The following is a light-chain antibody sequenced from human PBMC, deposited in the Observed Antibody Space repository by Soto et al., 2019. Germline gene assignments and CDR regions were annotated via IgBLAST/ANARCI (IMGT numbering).Light chain of an antibody. V-gene: IGLV2-14*01. CDR3: ATWDDRLNGYV. Sequence: QSALTQPASVSGSLGQSITISCTGTSSDIGGYKYVSWYQQHPGKAPKLIIFEVSNRPSGVSDRFSGSNSGNTASLTISGLQAEDEADYYCATWDDRLNGYVFGSGTQLTVL. CDR2: EVS. CDR1: SSDIGGYKY. J-gene: IGLJ7*01.